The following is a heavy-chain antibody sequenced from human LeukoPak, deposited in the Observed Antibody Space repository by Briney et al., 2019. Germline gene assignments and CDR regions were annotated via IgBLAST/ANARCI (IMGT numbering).Heavy chain of an antibody. J-gene: IGHJ4*02. V-gene: IGHV3-74*01. Sequence: GGSLRLSCAASGFTFSSYWMHWVRQAPGKGLVWVSRINSDGSSTSYADSVKGRFTISRDNSKNTLYLQMNSLRAEDTAVYYCAKVGATLLIDYWGQGTLVSVSS. CDR3: AKVGATLLIDY. D-gene: IGHD1-26*01. CDR2: INSDGSST. CDR1: GFTFSSYW.